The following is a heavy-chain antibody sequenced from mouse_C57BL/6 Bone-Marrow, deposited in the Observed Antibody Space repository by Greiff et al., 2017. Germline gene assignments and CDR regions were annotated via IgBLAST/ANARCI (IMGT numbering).Heavy chain of an antibody. J-gene: IGHJ2*01. CDR3: ARLTGIDY. D-gene: IGHD4-1*01. V-gene: IGHV5-6*01. CDR2: ISSGGSYT. Sequence: DVQLVESGGDLVKPGGSLKLSCAASGFTFSSYGMSWVRQTPDKRLEWVATISSGGSYTYYPDSVKGRFTISRDNAKNTLYLQMSSLKSEDTAMYYCARLTGIDYWGQGTTLTVSS. CDR1: GFTFSSYG.